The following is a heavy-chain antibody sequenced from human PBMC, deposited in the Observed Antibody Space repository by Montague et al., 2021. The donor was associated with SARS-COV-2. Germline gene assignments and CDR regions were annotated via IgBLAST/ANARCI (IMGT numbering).Heavy chain of an antibody. J-gene: IGHJ5*01. CDR2: INHSGST. V-gene: IGHV4-39*07. D-gene: IGHD2-2*02. CDR1: GASISSSSYY. Sequence: SETLSLTCTVSGASISSSSYYWGWIRQPPGKGLEWIGEINHSGSTNYNPSLKSRVTISVDTSKNQFSLKLSSVTAADTAVYYCASLTLGYCSCASCYSDWFDSWGQGTLVTVSS. CDR3: ASLTLGYCSCASCYSDWFDS.